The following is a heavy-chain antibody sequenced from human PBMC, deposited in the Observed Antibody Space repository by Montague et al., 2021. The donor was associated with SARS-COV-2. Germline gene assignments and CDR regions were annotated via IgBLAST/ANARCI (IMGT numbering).Heavy chain of an antibody. CDR2: TVQSGNS. Sequence: SETLSLTCAVSGGSVSDTGYYWGWVRQPPGKGLEWLGTTVQSGNSFSNPSLKSRLSIVVHASMNEVSLSLASVTAADTAIYYCVRGPLNRGGFGKWGQGALVTVSS. V-gene: IGHV4-39*01. J-gene: IGHJ4*02. CDR3: VRGPLNRGGFGK. CDR1: GGSVSDTGYY. D-gene: IGHD1-14*01.